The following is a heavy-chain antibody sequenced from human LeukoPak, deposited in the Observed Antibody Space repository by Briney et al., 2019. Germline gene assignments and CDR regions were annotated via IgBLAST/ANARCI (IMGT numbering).Heavy chain of an antibody. CDR1: GYAFTSYG. CDR3: ARDGQFYYPHPYNWFDP. D-gene: IGHD3-22*01. Sequence: ASVKVSCKASGYAFTSYGISWVRQAPGQGLEWMGWISAYNGNTNYAQKLQGRVTMTTDTFTSTAYMELRSLRSDDTAVYYCARDGQFYYPHPYNWFDPWGQGTLVTVSS. V-gene: IGHV1-18*01. J-gene: IGHJ5*02. CDR2: ISAYNGNT.